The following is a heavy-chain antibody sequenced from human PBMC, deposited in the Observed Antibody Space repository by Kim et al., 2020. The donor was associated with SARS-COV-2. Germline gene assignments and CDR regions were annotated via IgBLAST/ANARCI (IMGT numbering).Heavy chain of an antibody. D-gene: IGHD2-21*02. CDR2: ISGSGGST. V-gene: IGHV3-23*01. CDR1: GFTFSSYA. CDR3: AKDLAYCGGDCYIGYFDI. Sequence: GGSLRLSCAASGFTFSSYAMSWVRQAPGKGLEWVSAISGSGGSTYYADSVKGRFTISRDNSKNTLYLQMNSLRAEDTAVYYCAKDLAYCGGDCYIGYFDIGGQGTMVTVSS. J-gene: IGHJ3*02.